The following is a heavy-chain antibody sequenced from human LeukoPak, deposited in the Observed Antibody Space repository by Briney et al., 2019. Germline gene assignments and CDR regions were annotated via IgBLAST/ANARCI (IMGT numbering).Heavy chain of an antibody. CDR2: ISSSGSTI. CDR1: GFTFSSYS. D-gene: IGHD1-26*01. J-gene: IGHJ4*02. CDR3: ARDLRIVSGSYLDY. Sequence: GGSLRLSCAASGFTFSSYSMNWVRQAPGKGLEWVSHISSSGSTIYYADSVKGRFISSRDNTKNSLYLQMNSLRAEDTAIYYCARDLRIVSGSYLDYWGQGTLVTVSS. V-gene: IGHV3-48*04.